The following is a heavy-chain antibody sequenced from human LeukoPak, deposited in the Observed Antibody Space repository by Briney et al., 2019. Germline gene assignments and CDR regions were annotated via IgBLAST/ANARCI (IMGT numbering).Heavy chain of an antibody. CDR3: VRSWHRSGWYYFDY. Sequence: GESLKISCKGSGYSFASYWIGWVRQMPGKGLEWMGIIYPGDSDTRYSPSFQGQVTISADKSISTAYLQWSSLKASDTAMYYCVRSWHRSGWYYFDYWGQGTLVTVSS. V-gene: IGHV5-51*01. J-gene: IGHJ4*02. CDR1: GYSFASYW. CDR2: IYPGDSDT. D-gene: IGHD6-19*01.